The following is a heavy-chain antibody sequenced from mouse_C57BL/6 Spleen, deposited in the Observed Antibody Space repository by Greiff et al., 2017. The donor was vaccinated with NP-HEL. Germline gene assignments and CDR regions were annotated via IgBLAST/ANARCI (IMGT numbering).Heavy chain of an antibody. V-gene: IGHV1-26*01. CDR2: INPNNGGT. Sequence: EVQLQQSGPELVKPGASVKISCKASGYTFTDYYMNWVKQSHGKSLEWIGDINPNNGGTSYNQKFKGKATLTVDKSSSTAYMELRSLTSEDSAVYYCARVGLRPGFAYWGQGTLVTVSA. D-gene: IGHD2-4*01. CDR3: ARVGLRPGFAY. J-gene: IGHJ3*01. CDR1: GYTFTDYY.